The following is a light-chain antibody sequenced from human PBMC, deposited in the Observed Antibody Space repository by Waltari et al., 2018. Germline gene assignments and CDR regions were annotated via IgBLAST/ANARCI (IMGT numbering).Light chain of an antibody. V-gene: IGKV3-20*01. CDR3: QRYGNSPRVT. CDR1: QSVSSTY. CDR2: GAS. Sequence: EIVLTKSPGTLSLSPGERATLPCRASQSVSSTYLAWYQHRPGQAPSLLIYGASSRATGTPDRFSGSGSGTDFTLTISRLEPEDFAVYYCQRYGNSPRVTFGGGTKVEIK. J-gene: IGKJ4*01.